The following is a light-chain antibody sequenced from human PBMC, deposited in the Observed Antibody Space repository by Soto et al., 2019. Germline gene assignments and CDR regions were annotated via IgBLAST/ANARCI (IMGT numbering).Light chain of an antibody. Sequence: VLTQPASVSGSPGQSITISCTGTSSVVGAYNYVSWYQQHPGKAPELMIYDVSNRPSGVSNRFSGSKSGNTASLTISGLQAEDEADYYCSSYTTSANYVFGTGTKVTVL. J-gene: IGLJ1*01. CDR2: DVS. CDR1: SSVVGAYNY. V-gene: IGLV2-14*01. CDR3: SSYTTSANYV.